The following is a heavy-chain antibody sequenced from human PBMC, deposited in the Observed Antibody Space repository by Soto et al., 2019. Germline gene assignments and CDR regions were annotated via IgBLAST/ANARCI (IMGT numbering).Heavy chain of an antibody. CDR1: GFTFSSYA. Sequence: GGSLRLSCAASGFTFSSYAMHWVRQAPGKGLEWVAVISYDGSNKYYADSVKGRFTISRDNSKNTLYLQMNSLRAEDTAVYYCARDALWFGELHHYDYAGMDVWGPGTRVTRSS. V-gene: IGHV3-30-3*01. CDR3: ARDALWFGELHHYDYAGMDV. J-gene: IGHJ6*02. D-gene: IGHD3-10*01. CDR2: ISYDGSNK.